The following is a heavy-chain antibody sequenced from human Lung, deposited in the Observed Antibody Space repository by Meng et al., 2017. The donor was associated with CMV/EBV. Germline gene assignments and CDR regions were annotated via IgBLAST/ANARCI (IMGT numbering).Heavy chain of an antibody. CDR1: GYTFTDYY. CDR2: INPNSGGT. D-gene: IGHD5-12*01. CDR3: ASDRADRGYDFAA. Sequence: ASVKVSCKASGYTFTDYYMHWVRQAPGQGLEWMGWINPNSGGTRYAQKFQGSVTMTRDTSISTAYMELSSLRSDDKAVYYCASDRADRGYDFAAWGQGTRVTVSS. J-gene: IGHJ5*02. V-gene: IGHV1-2*02.